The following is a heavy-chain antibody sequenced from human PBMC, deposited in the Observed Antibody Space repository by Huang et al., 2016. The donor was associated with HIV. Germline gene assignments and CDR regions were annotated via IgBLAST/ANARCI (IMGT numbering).Heavy chain of an antibody. Sequence: QVQLVQSGAEVKNPGASVRVSCKASGYTFTDSNIHWVRQAPGQGLEWMGWINPKRGGTIYAQRFQGRITMTRDTTISTVHMDLRRIQSDYTAVYFCARDWSFGSSTSPADWGQGTLVTVSS. D-gene: IGHD6-6*01. J-gene: IGHJ4*02. CDR3: ARDWSFGSSTSPAD. V-gene: IGHV1-2*02. CDR1: GYTFTDSN. CDR2: INPKRGGT.